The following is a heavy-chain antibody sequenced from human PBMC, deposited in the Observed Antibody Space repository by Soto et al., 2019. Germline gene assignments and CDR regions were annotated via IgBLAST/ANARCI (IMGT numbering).Heavy chain of an antibody. Sequence: VSVKVSCKASGYTFTGYYMHWVRQAPGQGLEWMGWINPNSGGTNYAQKFQGWVTMTRDTSISTAYMELSRLRSDDTAVYYCARSLYSGYVDYWGQGTLVTVSS. CDR2: INPNSGGT. CDR3: ARSLYSGYVDY. D-gene: IGHD1-26*01. J-gene: IGHJ4*02. CDR1: GYTFTGYY. V-gene: IGHV1-2*04.